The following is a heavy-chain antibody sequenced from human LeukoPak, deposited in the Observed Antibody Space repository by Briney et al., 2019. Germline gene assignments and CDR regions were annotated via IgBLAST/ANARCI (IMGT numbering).Heavy chain of an antibody. Sequence: GGSLRLSCAASGFTFSGHWMSWVRQAPGKGLEWVASINQGGSDKYYVDSVKGRFTISRDNANNLLYLQMNSLRGEDTAVYYCTRDRSRAEDDWGQGTLVTVSS. J-gene: IGHJ4*02. CDR3: TRDRSRAEDD. CDR2: INQGGSDK. V-gene: IGHV3-7*01. D-gene: IGHD1-14*01. CDR1: GFTFSGHW.